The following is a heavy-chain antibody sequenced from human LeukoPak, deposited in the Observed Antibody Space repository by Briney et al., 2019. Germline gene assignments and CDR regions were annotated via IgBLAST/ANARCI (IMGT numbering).Heavy chain of an antibody. CDR3: ARDSGYCSSTSCSDPNWFDP. V-gene: IGHV1-2*02. CDR1: GYTFTGYY. CDR2: INPNSGGT. J-gene: IGHJ5*02. D-gene: IGHD2-2*01. Sequence: GASVKVSCTASGYTFTGYYMHWVRQAPGQGLEWMGWINPNSGGTNYAQKFQGRVTMTRDTSISTAYMELSRLRSDDTAVYYCARDSGYCSSTSCSDPNWFDPWGQGTLVTVSS.